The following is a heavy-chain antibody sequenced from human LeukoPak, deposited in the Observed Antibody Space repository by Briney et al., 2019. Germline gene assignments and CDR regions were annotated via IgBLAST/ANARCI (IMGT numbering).Heavy chain of an antibody. V-gene: IGHV3-30*02. CDR2: IRYDGSNK. CDR3: AKDGGYYFDY. D-gene: IGHD3-16*01. CDR1: GSTFSSYG. J-gene: IGHJ4*02. Sequence: GGSLRLPCAASGSTFSSYGMHWVRQAPGKGLEWVAFIRYDGSNKYYGDSVKGRFTISRDNSKNTLYLQMNSLRAEDTAVYYCAKDGGYYFDYWGQGILVTVSS.